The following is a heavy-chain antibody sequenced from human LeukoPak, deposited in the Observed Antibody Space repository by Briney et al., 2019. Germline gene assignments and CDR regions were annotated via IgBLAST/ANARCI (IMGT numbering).Heavy chain of an antibody. Sequence: HPGGSLRLSCAASGFTFSSYGMHCVRQAPGKGLEWVAFIRYDGSNKYYADSVKGRFTISRDNSKNTLYLQMNSLRAEDTAVYYCARVDWRAAAGTPWDYWGQGTLVTVPS. CDR1: GFTFSSYG. V-gene: IGHV3-30*02. D-gene: IGHD6-13*01. CDR2: IRYDGSNK. J-gene: IGHJ4*02. CDR3: ARVDWRAAAGTPWDY.